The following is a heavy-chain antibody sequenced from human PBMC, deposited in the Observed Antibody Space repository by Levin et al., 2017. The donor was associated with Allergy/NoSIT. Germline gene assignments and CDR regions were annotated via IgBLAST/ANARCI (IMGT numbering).Heavy chain of an antibody. CDR1: GFTFSSYS. CDR2: ISSSSSTI. Sequence: GESLKISCAASGFTFSSYSMNWVRQAPGKGLEWVSYISSSSSTIYYADSVKGRFTISRDNAKNSLYLQMNSLRAEDTAVYYCARERYYYGSGSYSFDYWGQGTLVTVSS. D-gene: IGHD3-10*01. CDR3: ARERYYYGSGSYSFDY. J-gene: IGHJ4*02. V-gene: IGHV3-48*01.